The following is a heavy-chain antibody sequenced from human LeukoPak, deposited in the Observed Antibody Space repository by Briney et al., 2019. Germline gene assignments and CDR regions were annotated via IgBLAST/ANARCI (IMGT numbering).Heavy chain of an antibody. CDR2: INPNSGGT. Sequence: ASVKVSCKASGYTFSDYYMHWVRQAPGQGLEWMGWINPNSGGTNYAQKFQGRVTMTRDTSISTAYMELSRLRSDDTAVYYCAREKGRIAAAVRYFDYWGQGTLVTVSS. CDR1: GYTFSDYY. CDR3: AREKGRIAAAVRYFDY. V-gene: IGHV1-2*02. D-gene: IGHD6-13*01. J-gene: IGHJ4*02.